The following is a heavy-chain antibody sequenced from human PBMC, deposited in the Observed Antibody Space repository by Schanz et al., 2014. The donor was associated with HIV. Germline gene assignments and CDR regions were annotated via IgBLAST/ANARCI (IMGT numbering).Heavy chain of an antibody. Sequence: EVQLLESGGGLVQPGGSLRLSCADSGFTFSSYAMSWVRQAPGKGLEWVSVIYSGGSTDYADSVKGRFTISRDNSKNTLYLQMNSLRAEDTAVYYCARDEGRYCRGGSCYYNGMDVWGQGTTVTVSS. J-gene: IGHJ6*02. D-gene: IGHD2-15*01. CDR1: GFTFSSYA. CDR2: IYSGGST. CDR3: ARDEGRYCRGGSCYYNGMDV. V-gene: IGHV3-23*03.